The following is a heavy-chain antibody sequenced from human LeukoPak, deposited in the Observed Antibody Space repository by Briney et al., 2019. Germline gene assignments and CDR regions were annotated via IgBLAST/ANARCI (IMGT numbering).Heavy chain of an antibody. CDR2: IYYSGST. CDR1: GGSISSGDYY. Sequence: SQTLSLTCTVSGGSISSGDYYWSWIRQPPGKGLEWIGYIYYSGSTYYNPSLKSRVTISVDTSKNQFSLKLSSVTAADTAVYYCARVSRYCSSTSCYAENYYYYMDVWGKGTTVTVSS. D-gene: IGHD2-2*01. CDR3: ARVSRYCSSTSCYAENYYYYMDV. V-gene: IGHV4-30-4*08. J-gene: IGHJ6*03.